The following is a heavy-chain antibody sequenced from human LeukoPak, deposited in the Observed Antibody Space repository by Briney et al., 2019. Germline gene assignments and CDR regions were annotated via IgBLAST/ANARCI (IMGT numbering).Heavy chain of an antibody. CDR1: GGSISSCTYS. CDR3: ARQEQWLVRDNY. V-gene: IGHV4-39*07. J-gene: IGHJ4*02. CDR2: FSCSGST. D-gene: IGHD6-19*01. Sequence: PSETLSLTCSVSGGSISSCTYSWGWIRQPPGKGLEWIGSFSCSGSTYYNPSLKSRVTISVDTSKSQFSLYMDSVTAADTAVYYCARQEQWLVRDNYWGQGTLVTVSS.